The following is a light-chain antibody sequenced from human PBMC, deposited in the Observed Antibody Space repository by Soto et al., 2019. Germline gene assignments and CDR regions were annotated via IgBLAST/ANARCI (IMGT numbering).Light chain of an antibody. CDR2: GAS. CDR3: QQHNNWPPYT. V-gene: IGKV3-15*01. Sequence: EIVMTQSPATLSVSPGERATLSCRASQSVSSNLAWYQQKPGQDPRLLIYGASTRDNGVPARFSGSGSGTEFTLTISSLQSEDSAVYYCQQHNNWPPYTFGQGTKLEIK. J-gene: IGKJ2*01. CDR1: QSVSSN.